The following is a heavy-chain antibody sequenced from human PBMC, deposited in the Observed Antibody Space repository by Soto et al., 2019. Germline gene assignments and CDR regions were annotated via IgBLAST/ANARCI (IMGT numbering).Heavy chain of an antibody. Sequence: ASVKVSCKASGYTFTSYYMHWVRQAPGQGLEWMGIINPSGGRANYAQKFQGRVTITADESTSTAYMELSSLRSEDTAVYYCARGRGKGYYGSGSYRHYYYYYGMDVWGQGTTVTVSS. D-gene: IGHD3-10*01. CDR3: ARGRGKGYYGSGSYRHYYYYYGMDV. J-gene: IGHJ6*02. CDR1: GYTFTSYY. CDR2: INPSGGRA. V-gene: IGHV1-46*01.